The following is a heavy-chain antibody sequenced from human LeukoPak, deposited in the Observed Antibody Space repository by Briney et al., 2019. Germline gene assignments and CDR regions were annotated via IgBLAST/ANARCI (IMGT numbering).Heavy chain of an antibody. CDR2: INLDSGAT. CDR3: ASPHINSYASGNFYPAFDI. D-gene: IGHD3-10*01. Sequence: ASVKVSCKAFGYTFTAHYMHWVPQAPGQGFEWMGWINLDSGATDHAQKFQGRVTTARDPSSRTAYMEVSRLRSDDTAVYYCASPHINSYASGNFYPAFDIWGQGTMVTVSS. J-gene: IGHJ3*02. CDR1: GYTFTAHY. V-gene: IGHV1-2*02.